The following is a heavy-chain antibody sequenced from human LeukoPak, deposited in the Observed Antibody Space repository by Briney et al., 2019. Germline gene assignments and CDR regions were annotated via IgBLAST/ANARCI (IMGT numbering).Heavy chain of an antibody. D-gene: IGHD6-13*01. CDR2: ISAYNGNT. CDR3: ASFLAAAGEYYFDY. J-gene: IGHJ4*02. CDR1: GYTFTSYG. Sequence: GASVKVSCKASGYTFTSYGISWVRQAPGQGLEWMGWISAYNGNTNYAQKLQGRVTMTTDTSTSTAYMELRSLRSDDTAVYYCASFLAAAGEYYFDYWGQGTLVTVSS. V-gene: IGHV1-18*01.